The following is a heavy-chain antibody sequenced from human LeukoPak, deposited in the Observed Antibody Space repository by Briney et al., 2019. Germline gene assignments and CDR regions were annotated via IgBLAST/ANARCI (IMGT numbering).Heavy chain of an antibody. Sequence: SETLPLTCSVSGYSISSDYYWGWIRQPPGKRLEWIGSIYHSGNTYYNPSLKSRVTILIDTSKDQFSLKLNSVTAADTAVYYCARAGYSNGLDYWGQGTLVTVSS. CDR2: IYHSGNT. CDR3: ARAGYSNGLDY. D-gene: IGHD6-19*01. CDR1: GYSISSDYY. J-gene: IGHJ4*02. V-gene: IGHV4-38-2*02.